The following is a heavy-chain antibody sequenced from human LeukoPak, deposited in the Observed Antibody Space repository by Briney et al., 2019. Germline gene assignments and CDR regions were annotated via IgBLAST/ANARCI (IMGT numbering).Heavy chain of an antibody. Sequence: PGGSLRLSCAASGFTFSSYAMSWVRQAPGKGLEWVSAISGSGGSTYYADSVKGRFTISRDNSKNTLYLQMNSLRAEDTAVYYCAKDVRISHLWFGELLDPHPHYYYYMDVWGKGTTVTVSS. V-gene: IGHV3-23*01. D-gene: IGHD3-10*01. CDR1: GFTFSSYA. CDR2: ISGSGGST. J-gene: IGHJ6*03. CDR3: AKDVRISHLWFGELLDPHPHYYYYMDV.